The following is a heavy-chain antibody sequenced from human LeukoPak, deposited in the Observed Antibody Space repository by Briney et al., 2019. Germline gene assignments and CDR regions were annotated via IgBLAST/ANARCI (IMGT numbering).Heavy chain of an antibody. CDR1: GGSISSYY. D-gene: IGHD1-26*01. J-gene: IGHJ4*02. CDR2: IYYSGST. CDR3: ARGSGGSHYDY. V-gene: IGHV4-59*01. Sequence: SATLSLTCTVAGGSISSYYGSWIRQPPGKGLEWIGYIYYSGSTNYNPSLRSRVTISVDTSKNQYSLKLSSVTAADTAVYYCARGSGGSHYDYWGQGTLVTVSS.